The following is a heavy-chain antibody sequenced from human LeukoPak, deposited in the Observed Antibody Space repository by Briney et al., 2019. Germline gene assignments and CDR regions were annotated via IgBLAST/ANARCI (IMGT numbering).Heavy chain of an antibody. D-gene: IGHD3-16*01. CDR1: GFAFDDYA. CDR3: AKDMGGVNGPFDY. Sequence: PGGSLRLSCTASGFAFDDYAMHWVRQAPGKGLEWVSLISGDGGNTFYTDSVKGRFTISRDNYKNSLYLQMNSLTTEDIALYYCAKDMGGVNGPFDYWGQGTLVTVSS. J-gene: IGHJ4*02. CDR2: ISGDGGNT. V-gene: IGHV3-43*02.